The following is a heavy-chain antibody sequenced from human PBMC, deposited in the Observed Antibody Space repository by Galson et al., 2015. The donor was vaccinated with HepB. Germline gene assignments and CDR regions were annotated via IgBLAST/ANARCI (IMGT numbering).Heavy chain of an antibody. CDR3: AKQGAGSDGMDV. CDR1: GFTFGTYG. J-gene: IGHJ6*02. D-gene: IGHD3-16*01. V-gene: IGHV3-30*18. CDR2: ISYDGSKK. Sequence: SLRLSCAASGFTFGTYGMHWVRQAPGKGLEWVTLISYDGSKKYYADSVKGRFTISRDNSKNTLYLQMNSLRAEDTAVYYCAKQGAGSDGMDVWGQGTTVTVSS.